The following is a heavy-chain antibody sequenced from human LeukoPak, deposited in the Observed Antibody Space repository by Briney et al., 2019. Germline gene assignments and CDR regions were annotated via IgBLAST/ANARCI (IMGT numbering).Heavy chain of an antibody. CDR3: ASGGSGEAAAMLYYFDY. J-gene: IGHJ4*02. CDR1: GYTFTSYG. Sequence: ASVKVSCKASGYTFTSYGISWVRQAPGQGLEWMGWISAYNGNTNYAQKLQGRVTMTTDTSTSTACMELRSLRSDDTAVYYCASGGSGEAAAMLYYFDYWGQGTLVTVSS. D-gene: IGHD2-2*01. V-gene: IGHV1-18*04. CDR2: ISAYNGNT.